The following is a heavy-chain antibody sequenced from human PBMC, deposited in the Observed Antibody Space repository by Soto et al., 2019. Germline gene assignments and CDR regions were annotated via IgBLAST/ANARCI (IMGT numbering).Heavy chain of an antibody. CDR1: GFTVSSNY. Sequence: PGGSLRLSCAASGFTVSSNYMSWVRQAPGKGLEWVSVIYSGGSTYYADSVKGRFTISRHNSKNTLYLQMNSLRAEDTAVYYCARDRSDYGDWYYFDYWGQGTLVTVSS. J-gene: IGHJ4*02. CDR2: IYSGGST. D-gene: IGHD4-17*01. CDR3: ARDRSDYGDWYYFDY. V-gene: IGHV3-53*04.